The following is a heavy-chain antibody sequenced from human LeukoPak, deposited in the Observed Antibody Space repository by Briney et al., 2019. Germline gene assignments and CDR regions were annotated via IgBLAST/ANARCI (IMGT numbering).Heavy chain of an antibody. CDR2: ISGSGGST. D-gene: IGHD5-18*01. J-gene: IGHJ4*02. V-gene: IGHV3-23*01. Sequence: GGSLRLSCAASGFTFSSYAMSWVRQAPGKGLEWVSAISGSGGSTYYADSVKGRFTVSRDNSKNTLYLQMNSLRDEDTAVYYCAKGQGYNYGDSIDYWGQGTLVTVSS. CDR3: AKGQGYNYGDSIDY. CDR1: GFTFSSYA.